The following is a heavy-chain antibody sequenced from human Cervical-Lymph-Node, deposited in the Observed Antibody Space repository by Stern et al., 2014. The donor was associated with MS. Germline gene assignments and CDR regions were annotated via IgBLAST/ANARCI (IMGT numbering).Heavy chain of an antibody. CDR2: NTPSSSDA. Sequence: VQLVESGAEVKKPGASVKVSCKTSGYTFTDHHLHWGRQAPGQGLEWMGWNTPSSSDASYAQKFQGRVTVTRDTSISTVYMELSSLKSDDTAVYFCARGTLADPWGQGTLVTVSS. J-gene: IGHJ5*02. CDR3: ARGTLADP. V-gene: IGHV1-2*02. D-gene: IGHD3-10*01. CDR1: GYTFTDHH.